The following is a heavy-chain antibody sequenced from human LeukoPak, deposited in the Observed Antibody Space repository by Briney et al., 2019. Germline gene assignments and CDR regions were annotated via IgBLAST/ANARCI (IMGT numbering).Heavy chain of an antibody. Sequence: SETLSDTRSDAVDSIIGYIWSWIRQPVGKRLEWIARIYTSGSTNYNPSVKTRVTLSVDTSKSQFSLRLSSVTAADTAVYYCAREGTYCSRTSCYDSFLDYWGQGTLVTVSS. J-gene: IGHJ4*02. V-gene: IGHV4-4*07. CDR3: AREGTYCSRTSCYDSFLDY. CDR1: VDSIIGYI. D-gene: IGHD2-2*01. CDR2: IYTSGST.